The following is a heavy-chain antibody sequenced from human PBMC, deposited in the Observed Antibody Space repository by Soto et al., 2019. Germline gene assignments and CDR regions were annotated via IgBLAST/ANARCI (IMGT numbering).Heavy chain of an antibody. CDR1: GGTFSGYA. D-gene: IGHD2-15*01. J-gene: IGHJ6*02. CDR3: ARERVGHQQHLLSPDSEMAV. V-gene: IGHV1-69*06. CDR2: IVPIFGSA. Sequence: QVQLLQSGAEVKKPGSSVKVSCKASGGTFSGYAINWVRQAPGQGLEWMGGIVPIFGSATYAQKFQGRATITADKYTNTGYTELRSLRSYDSVLYVAARERVGHQQHLLSPDSEMAVCGQWTTVTVSS.